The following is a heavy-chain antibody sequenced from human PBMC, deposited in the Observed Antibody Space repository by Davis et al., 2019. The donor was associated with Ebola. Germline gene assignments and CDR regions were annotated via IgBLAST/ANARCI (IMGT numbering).Heavy chain of an antibody. V-gene: IGHV1-18*01. D-gene: IGHD1-26*01. J-gene: IGHJ3*02. CDR3: ARTSIVGTTTTASDI. CDR2: ISAYNGNT. CDR1: GGTFSSYT. Sequence: ASVKVSCKASGGTFSSYTISWVRQAPGQGLEWMGWISAYNGNTAYAQILQGRVTMTTDTSTGTAYMELRSLRSDDTAVYFCARTSIVGTTTTASDIWGQGTMVTVSS.